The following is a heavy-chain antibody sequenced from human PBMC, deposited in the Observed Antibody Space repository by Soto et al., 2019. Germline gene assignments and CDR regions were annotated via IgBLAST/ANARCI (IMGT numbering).Heavy chain of an antibody. V-gene: IGHV3-66*01. CDR3: ARDRGSSRSNDY. CDR1: GFTVSSNY. J-gene: IGHJ4*02. CDR2: IYSGGST. D-gene: IGHD6-13*01. Sequence: EVQLVESGGGLVQPGGSLRLSCAASGFTVSSNYMSWVRQAPGKGLEWVSVIYSGGSTYYADSVKGRFSISRDNSKNTLYLQMNSLRAEDTAVYYCARDRGSSRSNDYWGQGTLVTVSS.